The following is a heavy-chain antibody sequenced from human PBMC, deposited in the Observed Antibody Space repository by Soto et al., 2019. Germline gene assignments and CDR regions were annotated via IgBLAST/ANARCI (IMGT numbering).Heavy chain of an antibody. J-gene: IGHJ4*02. CDR2: ISYSGST. D-gene: IGHD5-18*01. V-gene: IGHV4-34*01. Sequence: SETLSLTCAVYGGSFSGYYWTWIRQSPGKGLEWIGQISYSGSTNYNPSLKSRVFISIGTSNNQFFLELTSVTAADTAVYYCARRYGSRFDYWGQGTLVTVSS. CDR1: GGSFSGYY. CDR3: ARRYGSRFDY.